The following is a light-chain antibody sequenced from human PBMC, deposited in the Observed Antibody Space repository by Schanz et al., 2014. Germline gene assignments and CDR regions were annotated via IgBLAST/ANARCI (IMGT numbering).Light chain of an antibody. CDR3: QQRSKWPLLT. CDR2: GAS. CDR1: QSVRSTY. J-gene: IGKJ4*01. Sequence: EIVLTQSPGTLSLSPGERATLSCRASQSVRSTYLAWYQQNPGQAPRLLIYGASSRATGIPDRFSGSGSGTDFTLTISRLEPEDFAVYYCQQRSKWPLLTFGGGTKVEIK. V-gene: IGKV3D-20*02.